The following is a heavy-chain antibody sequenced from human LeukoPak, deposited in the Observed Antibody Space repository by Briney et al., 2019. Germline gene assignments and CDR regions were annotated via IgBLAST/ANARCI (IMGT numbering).Heavy chain of an antibody. D-gene: IGHD5-12*01. V-gene: IGHV4-39*01. Sequence: PSESLSLTCTVSVGSISSSTYYWGWIRQPPGMGLEWIGSFYYRGSTDYNPSLKSRVTISVDTSRTQFSLKLSSVTAADTAVYYCARHHLPRGIVATPFDYWGQGTLVTVSS. CDR3: ARHHLPRGIVATPFDY. CDR2: FYYRGST. J-gene: IGHJ4*02. CDR1: VGSISSSTYY.